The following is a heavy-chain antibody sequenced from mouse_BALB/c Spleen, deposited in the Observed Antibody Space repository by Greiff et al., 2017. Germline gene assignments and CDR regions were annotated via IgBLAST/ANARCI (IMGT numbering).Heavy chain of an antibody. CDR2: ISSGSSTI. V-gene: IGHV5-17*02. J-gene: IGHJ4*01. CDR1: GFTFSSFG. D-gene: IGHD2-2*01. Sequence: EVKLMESGGGLVQPGGSRKLSCAASGFTFSSFGMHWVRQAPEKGLEWVAYISSGSSTIYYADTVKGRFTISRDNPKNTLFLQMTSLRSEDTAMYYCARWGGYYYAMDYWGQGTLVTVSS. CDR3: ARWGGYYYAMDY.